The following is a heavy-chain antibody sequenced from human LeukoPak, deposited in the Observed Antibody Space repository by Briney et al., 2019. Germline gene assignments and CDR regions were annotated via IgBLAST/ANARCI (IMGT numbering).Heavy chain of an antibody. CDR2: IYYSGST. CDR1: GGSISSYY. D-gene: IGHD3-10*01. V-gene: IGHV4-59*01. CDR3: ARYSGSPPSSFDY. J-gene: IGHJ4*02. Sequence: SETLSLTCSVSGGSISSYYWSWIRQPPGKGLEWIGYIYYSGSTKYNPSLKSRVTISVDTSNNQFSLKLSSVTAADTAVYYCARYSGSPPSSFDYWGQGTLVTVSS.